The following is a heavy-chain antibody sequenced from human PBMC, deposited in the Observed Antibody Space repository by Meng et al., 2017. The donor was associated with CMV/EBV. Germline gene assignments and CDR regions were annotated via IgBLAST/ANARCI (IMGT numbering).Heavy chain of an antibody. CDR1: GYNFHQYV. D-gene: IGHD1-1*01. V-gene: IGHV1-18*01. Sequence: ASVKVSCKAPGYNFHQYVIMWVRQAPGQGLEWMGWISAHKGKTNYAQNLQGRVTMTTDTSKTTAFMELRSLRPDDTAVYFCGRSRGGLKFAVVPTAIIDVWGQGTTVTVYS. CDR3: GRSRGGLKFAVVPTAIIDV. CDR2: ISAHKGKT. J-gene: IGHJ6*02.